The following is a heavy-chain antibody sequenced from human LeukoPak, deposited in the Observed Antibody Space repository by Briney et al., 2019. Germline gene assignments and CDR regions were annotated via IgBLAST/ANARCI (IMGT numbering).Heavy chain of an antibody. V-gene: IGHV3-48*03. D-gene: IGHD6-13*01. J-gene: IGHJ6*02. CDR3: ARDLTAAGHYYYYGMDV. Sequence: GGSLRLSCAASGYTFSSYEMNWVRQAPGKGLEWVSYISSSGSTIHYADSVKGRFTISRDNAKNSLYLQMNSLRAEDTAVYYCARDLTAAGHYYYYGMDVWGQGTTVTVSS. CDR1: GYTFSSYE. CDR2: ISSSGSTI.